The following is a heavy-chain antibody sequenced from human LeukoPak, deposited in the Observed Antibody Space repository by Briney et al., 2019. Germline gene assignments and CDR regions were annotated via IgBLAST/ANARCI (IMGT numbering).Heavy chain of an antibody. J-gene: IGHJ5*02. CDR1: GYSFTSYA. CDR2: INTNTGNP. Sequence: ASVKVSCKASGYSFTSYAMNWVRQAPGQGLEWMGWINTNTGNPTYAQGFTGRFVFSLDTSVSTAYLQISSLKAEDTAVYYYARDHKLQLKSPYNWFDPWGQGTLVTVSS. CDR3: ARDHKLQLKSPYNWFDP. D-gene: IGHD5-24*01. V-gene: IGHV7-4-1*02.